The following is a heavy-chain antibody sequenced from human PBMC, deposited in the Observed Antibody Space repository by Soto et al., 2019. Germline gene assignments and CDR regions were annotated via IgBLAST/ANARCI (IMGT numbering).Heavy chain of an antibody. V-gene: IGHV4-4*02. CDR3: ARNGAHGPDV. D-gene: IGHD1-26*01. Sequence: QVQLQESGPGLVKPSGTLSLTCAVSGGSISTTYWWSWVRQFPGKGLEWIGEIHHGTGTNYNPSLNGPVARTPDKAKNPLFLGLTSVNLRATAGFFCARNGAHGPDVWGQGTTVTVSS. CDR1: GGSISTTYW. J-gene: IGHJ6*02. CDR2: IHHGTGT.